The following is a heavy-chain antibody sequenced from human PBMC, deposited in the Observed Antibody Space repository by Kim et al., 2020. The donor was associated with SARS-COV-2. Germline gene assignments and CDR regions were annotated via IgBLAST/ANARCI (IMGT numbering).Heavy chain of an antibody. CDR3: ATPKGSGFREPKGGAFDI. Sequence: SETLSLTCTVSGGSISSSSYYWGWIRQPTGKGLEWIGSIYYSGSTYYTPSLKSRVTISVDTSKNQFSLKLSSVTAADTAVYYCATPKGSGFREPKGGAFDIWGQGTMVTVSS. V-gene: IGHV4-39*01. CDR1: GGSISSSSYY. CDR2: IYYSGST. D-gene: IGHD3-10*01. J-gene: IGHJ3*02.